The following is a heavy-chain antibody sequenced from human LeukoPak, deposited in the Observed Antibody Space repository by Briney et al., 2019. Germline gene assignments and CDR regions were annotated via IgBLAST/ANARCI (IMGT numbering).Heavy chain of an antibody. D-gene: IGHD3-10*01. Sequence: PGGSLRPSRGVSGFIFSDYGKHWVRQAPGKGLECVASIWFDGSNNYYADSVKGRFTISRDNSRNTLYLQMTSLRPEDTALYYCAKEWYVGSPPDYWGQGTQVTVSS. CDR1: GFIFSDYG. CDR2: IWFDGSNN. J-gene: IGHJ4*02. CDR3: AKEWYVGSPPDY. V-gene: IGHV3-30*02.